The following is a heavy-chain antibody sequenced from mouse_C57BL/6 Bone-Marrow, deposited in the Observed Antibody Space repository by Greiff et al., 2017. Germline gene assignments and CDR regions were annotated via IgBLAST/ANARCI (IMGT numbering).Heavy chain of an antibody. V-gene: IGHV5-9-1*02. CDR2: ISSGGDYI. J-gene: IGHJ3*01. D-gene: IGHD2-1*01. CDR1: GFTFSSYA. Sequence: EVQRVESGGDLVKPGGSLKLSCAASGFTFSSYAMSWVRQTPEKRLEWVAYISSGGDYIYYADTVKGRFTISRDNARNTLYLQMSSLKSEDTAMYYCTREDYGNYRAWFAYWGQGTLVTVSA. CDR3: TREDYGNYRAWFAY.